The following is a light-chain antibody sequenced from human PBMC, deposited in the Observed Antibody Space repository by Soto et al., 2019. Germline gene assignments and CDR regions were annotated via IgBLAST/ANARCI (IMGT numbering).Light chain of an antibody. CDR3: QQTYRIPLT. CDR1: QTISTY. CDR2: DVS. J-gene: IGKJ4*01. V-gene: IGKV1-39*01. Sequence: DIQMPQSPSSLSASVGDRVTISCRASQTISTYLHWYQHKPGRAPRLLISDVSTLQSGVPGRFRGSGSGTNFTLTISNLHPEDFATYSCQQTYRIPLTVGGGTKVDIK.